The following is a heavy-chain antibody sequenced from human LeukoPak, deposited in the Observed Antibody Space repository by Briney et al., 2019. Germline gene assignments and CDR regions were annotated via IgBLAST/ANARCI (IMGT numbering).Heavy chain of an antibody. CDR2: ISYDGSNK. CDR3: ANLAYCGGSYPLPPFDY. V-gene: IGHV3-30*18. D-gene: IGHD2-21*01. Sequence: TGGSLRLSCAASGFTFSSYGMLWVRQAPGKGLEWVAVISYDGSNKYYADSVKGRFTISRDNSKNTLYLQMNSLRAEDTAVYYCANLAYCGGSYPLPPFDYWGQGTLVTVSS. J-gene: IGHJ4*02. CDR1: GFTFSSYG.